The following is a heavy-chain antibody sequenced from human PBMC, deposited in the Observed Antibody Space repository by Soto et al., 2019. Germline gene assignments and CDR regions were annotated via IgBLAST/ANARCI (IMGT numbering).Heavy chain of an antibody. Sequence: PSKTLALIGAVSVYSISSGNEWAWLRQPPGRGLEWIGSLYHIGSTHYNTSLKSRVTISVDTSKNHFSLELSSVTAADTAMYYCRSRTSGYNESRVDVCGHGTMVT. CDR2: LYHIGST. J-gene: IGHJ6*02. V-gene: IGHV4-38-2*01. CDR1: VYSISSGNE. CDR3: RSRTSGYNESRVDV. D-gene: IGHD6-25*01.